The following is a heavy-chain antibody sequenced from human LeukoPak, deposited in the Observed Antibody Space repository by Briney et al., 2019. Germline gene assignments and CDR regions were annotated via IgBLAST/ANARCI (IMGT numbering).Heavy chain of an antibody. CDR1: GFTFSSYE. CDR3: ARDRVAAAGSYYFDY. Sequence: GGSLRLSCAASGFTFSSYEMNWVRQAPGKGLEWVSYISSSGSTIYYADSVKGRFTISRDNAKNSLYLQMNSLRAEDTAVYYCARDRVAAAGSYYFDYWGQGTLITVSS. J-gene: IGHJ4*02. V-gene: IGHV3-48*03. D-gene: IGHD6-13*01. CDR2: ISSSGSTI.